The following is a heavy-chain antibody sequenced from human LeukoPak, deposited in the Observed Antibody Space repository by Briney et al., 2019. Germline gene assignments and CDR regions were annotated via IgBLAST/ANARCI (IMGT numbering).Heavy chain of an antibody. V-gene: IGHV3-74*01. J-gene: IGHJ4*02. Sequence: GGSLRLSCAASGFTFSSYWMHWVRHAPGKGLVWVSRINSDGSSTSYADSVKGRFTISRDNAKNTLYLQMNSLRAEDTAVYYCARDESRYDFWSGYYNPIDYWGQGTLVTVSS. D-gene: IGHD3-3*01. CDR3: ARDESRYDFWSGYYNPIDY. CDR2: INSDGSST. CDR1: GFTFSSYW.